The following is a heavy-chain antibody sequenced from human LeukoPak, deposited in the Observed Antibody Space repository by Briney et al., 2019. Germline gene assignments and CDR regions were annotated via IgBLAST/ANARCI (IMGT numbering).Heavy chain of an antibody. CDR1: GESFSDYY. D-gene: IGHD6-6*01. J-gene: IGHJ4*02. CDR2: INHSGST. CDR3: ARVDSWSSIDS. V-gene: IGHV4-34*01. Sequence: PSETLSLTCAVYGESFSDYYWSWIRQSPEKGLEWIEEINHSGSTNYNPSLKGRVTISVDTSKSQFSLKLNSIIAADTAVYYCARVDSWSSIDSWGQGTLVTVSS.